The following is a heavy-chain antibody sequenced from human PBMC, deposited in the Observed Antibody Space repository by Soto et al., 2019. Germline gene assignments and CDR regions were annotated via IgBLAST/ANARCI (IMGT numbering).Heavy chain of an antibody. CDR3: ARSPLVYDFWGGYFPYYGMD. D-gene: IGHD3-3*01. CDR2: INRSGST. J-gene: IGHJ6*01. CDR1: VVSFSGYY. Sequence: SETLSITRAFYVVSFSGYYWRCIRQPLGKWLEWIGEINRSGSTNYNPSLKSRVTISVDTSKNQFSLKLSSVTAADTAVYYCARSPLVYDFWGGYFPYYGMD. V-gene: IGHV4-34*01.